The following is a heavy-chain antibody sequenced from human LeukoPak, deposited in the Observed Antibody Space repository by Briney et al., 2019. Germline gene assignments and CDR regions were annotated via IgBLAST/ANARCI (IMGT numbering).Heavy chain of an antibody. CDR3: ARGYCSGGSCRGDAFDI. CDR2: ISYDGSNK. V-gene: IGHV3-30-3*01. D-gene: IGHD2-15*01. CDR1: GFTFSSYA. J-gene: IGHJ3*02. Sequence: GGSLRLSCAASGFTFSSYAMHWVRQAPGKGLEWVAVISYDGSNKYYADSVKGRFTISRDNAKKSLYLQMNSLRAEDTAVYYCARGYCSGGSCRGDAFDIWGQGTMVTVSS.